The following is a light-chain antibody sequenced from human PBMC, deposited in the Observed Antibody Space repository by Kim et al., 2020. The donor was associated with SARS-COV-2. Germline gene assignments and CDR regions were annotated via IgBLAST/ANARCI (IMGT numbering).Light chain of an antibody. CDR2: DAS. Sequence: PGERATLSCRASQSVSGYLAWYQQNPGQAPRLLIYDASSGATCIPARFSGSGSGTDFTLTISSLEPEDFAVYYCQQRSNWPPPITFGQGTRLEIK. J-gene: IGKJ5*01. V-gene: IGKV3-11*01. CDR3: QQRSNWPPPIT. CDR1: QSVSGY.